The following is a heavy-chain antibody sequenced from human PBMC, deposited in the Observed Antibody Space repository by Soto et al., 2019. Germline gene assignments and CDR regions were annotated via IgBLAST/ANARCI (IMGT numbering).Heavy chain of an antibody. J-gene: IGHJ6*02. CDR3: ARDIVVVMTGYYYGMDV. V-gene: IGHV1-8*01. CDR2: MNPNSGNT. D-gene: IGHD3-22*01. CDR1: GYAFTSYD. Sequence: ASVKVSCKASGYAFTSYDINWVRQATGQGLEWMGWMNPNSGNTGYAQKFQGRVTMTRNTSISTAYMELSSLRSEDTAVYYCARDIVVVMTGYYYGMDVWGQGTTVTVSS.